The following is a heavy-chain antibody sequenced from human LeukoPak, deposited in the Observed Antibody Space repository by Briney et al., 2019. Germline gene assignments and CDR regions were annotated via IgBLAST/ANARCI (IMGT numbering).Heavy chain of an antibody. D-gene: IGHD3-3*01. V-gene: IGHV3-74*01. CDR1: GFTFSNYW. Sequence: GGSLTLSCTPSGFTFSNYWMYWVRQAPGKRLVWVSRIKSDGTGITYTDSVEGRFTISRDKAKNTLYLQMNSLRDEDTAVYYCVRGQTIDYWGQGTLVTVSS. J-gene: IGHJ4*02. CDR2: IKSDGTGI. CDR3: VRGQTIDY.